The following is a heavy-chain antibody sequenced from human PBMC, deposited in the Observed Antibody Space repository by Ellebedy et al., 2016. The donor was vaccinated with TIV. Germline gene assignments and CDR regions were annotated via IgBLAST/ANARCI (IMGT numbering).Heavy chain of an antibody. V-gene: IGHV3-7*02. CDR1: GFTFSGYW. D-gene: IGHD5-18*01. CDR2: IKEDGSDK. Sequence: PGGSLRLSCAASGFTFSGYWMSWVRQAPGKGLEWVANIKEDGSDKYYVGSVKGRFTISRDNSKNTLYLQMNSLRAEDTAVYYCATGGYSNGYGGWFDPWGQGTLVTVSS. CDR3: ATGGYSNGYGGWFDP. J-gene: IGHJ5*02.